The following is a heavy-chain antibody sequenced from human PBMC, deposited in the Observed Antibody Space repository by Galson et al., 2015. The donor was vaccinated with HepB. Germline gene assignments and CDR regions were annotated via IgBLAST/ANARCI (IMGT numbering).Heavy chain of an antibody. J-gene: IGHJ4*02. CDR1: GFTFSGSA. CDR3: AREPGGETRLDY. V-gene: IGHV3-73*01. CDR2: IRSKANSYAT. Sequence: SLRLSCAASGFTFSGSAMHWVRQASGKGLEWVGRIRSKANSYATAYAASVKGRFTISRDDSKNTAYLQMNSLKTEDTAVYYCAREPGGETRLDYWGQGTLVTVSS. D-gene: IGHD1-14*01.